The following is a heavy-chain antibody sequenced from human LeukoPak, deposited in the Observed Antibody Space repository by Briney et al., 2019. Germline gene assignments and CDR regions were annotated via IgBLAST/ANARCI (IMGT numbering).Heavy chain of an antibody. CDR3: AKDLLYGSGSSGYYFDY. V-gene: IGHV3-30*04. CDR2: ISYDGSNK. Sequence: GGSLRLSCAASGFTFSSYAMHWVRQAPGKGLEWVAVISYDGSNKYYADSVKGRFTISRDNSKNTLYLQMNSLRAEDTAVYYCAKDLLYGSGSSGYYFDYWGQGTLVTVSS. J-gene: IGHJ4*02. D-gene: IGHD3-10*01. CDR1: GFTFSSYA.